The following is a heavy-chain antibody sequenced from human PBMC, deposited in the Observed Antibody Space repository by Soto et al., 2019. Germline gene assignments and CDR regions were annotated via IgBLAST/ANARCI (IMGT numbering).Heavy chain of an antibody. CDR1: GFTFTSSA. CDR2: IVVGSGNT. J-gene: IGHJ6*02. D-gene: IGHD3-3*01. CDR3: AADSPDFWSGSDLYYYYYYGMDV. V-gene: IGHV1-58*01. Sequence: SVKVSCKASGFTFTSSAVQWVRQARGQRLEWIGWIVVGSGNTNYAQKFQERVTITRDMSTSTAYMELSSLRSEDTAVYYCAADSPDFWSGSDLYYYYYYGMDVWGQGTTVTV.